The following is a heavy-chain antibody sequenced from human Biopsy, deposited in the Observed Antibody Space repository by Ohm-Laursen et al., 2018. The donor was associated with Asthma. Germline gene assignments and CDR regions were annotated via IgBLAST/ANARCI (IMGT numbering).Heavy chain of an antibody. D-gene: IGHD3-9*01. Sequence: SVKVSCKASGYTFINYAIHWVRQAPGQRLEWMGWINAGNGNTKYSQKFQGRVTISRDASASTAYMDLSSLRSEDTAVYYCARTYYDFLTGQVNDAFALWGQGTMVTVSS. V-gene: IGHV1-3*01. J-gene: IGHJ3*01. CDR3: ARTYYDFLTGQVNDAFAL. CDR2: INAGNGNT. CDR1: GYTFINYA.